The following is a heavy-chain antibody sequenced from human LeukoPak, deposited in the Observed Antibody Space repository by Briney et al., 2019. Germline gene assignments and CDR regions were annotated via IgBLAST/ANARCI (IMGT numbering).Heavy chain of an antibody. J-gene: IGHJ4*02. Sequence: PSGTLSLTCAVSGASISSRDWWTWVRQPPGKGLEWLGEIYRSGGTIYDPSLKSRVTISIDKSKNQFSLKLTSVTAADTAVYYCARGAHGSGRPPIWGQGTLVTVPS. CDR3: ARGAHGSGRPPI. D-gene: IGHD3-10*01. V-gene: IGHV4-4*02. CDR1: GASISSRDW. CDR2: IYRSGGT.